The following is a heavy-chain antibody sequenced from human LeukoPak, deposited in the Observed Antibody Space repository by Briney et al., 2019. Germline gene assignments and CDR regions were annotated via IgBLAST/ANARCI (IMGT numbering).Heavy chain of an antibody. CDR3: AREVLGENKQQLVLFDY. CDR1: GYTFTGYY. V-gene: IGHV1-2*06. D-gene: IGHD6-13*01. J-gene: IGHJ4*02. Sequence: GASVKVSCKASGYTFTGYYIHWVRQAPGQGLEWMGRINPNSGGTNYAQNFQGRVTMTRDTSISTAYMELSRLRSEDTAVYYCAREVLGENKQQLVLFDYWGQGTLVTVSS. CDR2: INPNSGGT.